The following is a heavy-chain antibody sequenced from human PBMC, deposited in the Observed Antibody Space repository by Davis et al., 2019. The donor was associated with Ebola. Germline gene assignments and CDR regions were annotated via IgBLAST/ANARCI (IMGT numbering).Heavy chain of an antibody. J-gene: IGHJ5*02. CDR2: INHSGST. Sequence: SETLSLTCAVYGGSFSGYYWSWIRQPPGKGLEWIGEINHSGSTNYNPSLKSRVTISVDTSKNQFSLKLSSVTAADTAVYYCARKGGWFRESWGQGTLVTVSS. CDR1: GGSFSGYY. D-gene: IGHD3-10*01. CDR3: ARKGGWFRES. V-gene: IGHV4-34*01.